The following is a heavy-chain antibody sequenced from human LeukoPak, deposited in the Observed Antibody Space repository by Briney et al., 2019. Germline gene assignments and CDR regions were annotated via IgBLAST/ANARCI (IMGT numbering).Heavy chain of an antibody. D-gene: IGHD2-15*01. Sequence: RASETLSLTCVVSGVSASGYYWGWIRQPPGRGLEWIGYVYYSGSTNYNPSFKSRITISVDTSRNQFSLQLSSVTAADTAVYYCARIHRYCSGGACYVLDNWGQGTLVAVSS. CDR1: GVSASGYY. CDR2: VYYSGST. J-gene: IGHJ4*02. CDR3: ARIHRYCSGGACYVLDN. V-gene: IGHV4-59*02.